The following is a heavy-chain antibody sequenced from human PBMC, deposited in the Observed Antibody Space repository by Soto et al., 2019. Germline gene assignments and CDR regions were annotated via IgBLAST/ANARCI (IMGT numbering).Heavy chain of an antibody. Sequence: EVQLVESGGGLVQPGGSLRLSCAASGFTVSSNYKNWVRQAPGKGLEWVSVLYSGGSTSYAVSVKGRFTISRDNSKNTLYLQMNSLRAEDTAVYFCARDKRTDCSGGSCYGDAFDIWGQGTMVTVSS. D-gene: IGHD2-15*01. J-gene: IGHJ3*02. V-gene: IGHV3-66*01. CDR3: ARDKRTDCSGGSCYGDAFDI. CDR2: LYSGGST. CDR1: GFTVSSNY.